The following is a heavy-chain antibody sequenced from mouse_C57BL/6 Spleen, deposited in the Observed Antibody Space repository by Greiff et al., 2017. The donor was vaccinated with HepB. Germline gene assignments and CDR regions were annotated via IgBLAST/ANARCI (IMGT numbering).Heavy chain of an antibody. Sequence: VKLQQPGAELVKPGASVKMSCKASGYTFTSYWITWVKQRPGQGLEWIGDIYPGSGSTNYNEKFKSKATLTVDTSSSTAYMQLSSLTSEDSAVYYCARGSYDYDYAMDYWGQGTSVTVSS. J-gene: IGHJ4*01. D-gene: IGHD2-4*01. CDR1: GYTFTSYW. V-gene: IGHV1-55*01. CDR2: IYPGSGST. CDR3: ARGSYDYDYAMDY.